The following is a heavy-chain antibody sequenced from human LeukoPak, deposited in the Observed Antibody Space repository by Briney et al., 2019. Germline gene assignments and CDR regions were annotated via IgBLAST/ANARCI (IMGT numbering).Heavy chain of an antibody. CDR2: MNPNSGNT. D-gene: IGHD3-10*01. CDR1: GYTFTSYD. J-gene: IGHJ6*02. CDR3: AREGYGSGSYYYVGYYYYGMDV. V-gene: IGHV1-8*01. Sequence: ASVKVSCKASGYTFTSYDINWVRQATGQGLEWMGWMNPNSGNTGYAQKFQGRVTMTRNTSISTAYMELSSLRSEDTAVYYCAREGYGSGSYYYVGYYYYGMDVWGRGTTVTVSS.